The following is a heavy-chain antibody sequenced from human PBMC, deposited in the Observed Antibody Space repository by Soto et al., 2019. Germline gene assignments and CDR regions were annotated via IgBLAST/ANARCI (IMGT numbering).Heavy chain of an antibody. CDR2: IYYSGTT. Sequence: SETLSITCTVAGASISSGDYYWTWIRQPPGKGLEWIVYIYYSGTTYYNPSLKSRVSISLDASKNRFSLKLTSVTAADTGVYYCALRFGTAWGQGTTVTVSS. CDR1: GASISSGDYY. CDR3: ALRFGTA. V-gene: IGHV4-30-4*01. J-gene: IGHJ6*02. D-gene: IGHD5-12*01.